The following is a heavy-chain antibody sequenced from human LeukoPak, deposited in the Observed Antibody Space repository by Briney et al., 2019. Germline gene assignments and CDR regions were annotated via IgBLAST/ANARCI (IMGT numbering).Heavy chain of an antibody. CDR2: IRIGGGGT. V-gene: IGHV3-23*01. Sequence: PGGSLRLSCAASGFDLITYAMTWVRQAPAKGLEWVSSIRIGGGGTYYADSAKGRFTISRDNSENTLHLQMNNLRVGDTAKYFCARFMVPSQGWCNWFDPWGQGTLVTVSS. CDR3: ARFMVPSQGWCNWFDP. J-gene: IGHJ5*02. D-gene: IGHD6-13*01. CDR1: GFDLITYA.